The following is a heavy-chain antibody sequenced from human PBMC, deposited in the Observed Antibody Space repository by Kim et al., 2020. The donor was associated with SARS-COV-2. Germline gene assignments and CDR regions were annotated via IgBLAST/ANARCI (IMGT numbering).Heavy chain of an antibody. V-gene: IGHV4-34*01. CDR2: INDGGTT. Sequence: SETLSLTCAINGASLSGFFWGWIRQPPGKGLEWIADINDGGTTNYNPSLKTRVTLSLDRAKRHFSLHLRSLRAADTGLYYCVRYSTSWYGTGYFYAMDVWRQCTTVTVSS. D-gene: IGHD6-13*01. J-gene: IGHJ6*02. CDR3: VRYSTSWYGTGYFYAMDV. CDR1: GASLSGFF.